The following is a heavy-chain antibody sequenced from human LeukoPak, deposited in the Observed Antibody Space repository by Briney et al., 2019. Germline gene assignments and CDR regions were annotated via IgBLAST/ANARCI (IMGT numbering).Heavy chain of an antibody. V-gene: IGHV3-21*01. CDR1: GFTFSTYS. Sequence: GGSQRLSCAASGFTFSTYSMNWVRQAPGKGLEWVSSISSSSSYIYYADSVKGRFTISRDNAKNSLYLQMNSLRAEDTAVYYCARARSGYSAYDWIYWGQGTLVTVSS. D-gene: IGHD5-12*01. J-gene: IGHJ4*02. CDR2: ISSSSSYI. CDR3: ARARSGYSAYDWIY.